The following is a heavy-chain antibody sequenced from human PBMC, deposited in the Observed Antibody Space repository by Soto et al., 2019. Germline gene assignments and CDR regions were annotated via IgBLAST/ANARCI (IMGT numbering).Heavy chain of an antibody. V-gene: IGHV4-4*07. CDR3: ARDLPPYDRRRQSAGAFED. CDR2: VFGNGAGTP. D-gene: IGHD3-22*01. J-gene: IGHJ4*02. Sequence: QVQLQESGPGLVRPSETLSLTCSVSGSSFTGDYWSWIRQPAGQGLEWIGRVFGNGAGTPIYNSSLKNRATMSVDSSTTQFSLKLTSVPAADTAVYFCARDLPPYDRRRQSAGAFEDWGQGILVTVSS. CDR1: GSSFTGDY.